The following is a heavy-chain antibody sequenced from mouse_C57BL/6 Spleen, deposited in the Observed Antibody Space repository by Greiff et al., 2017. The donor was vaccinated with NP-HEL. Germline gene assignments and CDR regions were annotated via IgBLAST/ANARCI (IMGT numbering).Heavy chain of an antibody. CDR3: ARSFHYGYFDY. Sequence: QVHVKQSGPELVKPGASVKISCKASGYTFTDYYINWVKQRPGQGLEWIGWIYPGSGNTKYNEKFKGKATLTVDTSSSTAYMQLSSLTSEDSAVYFCARSFHYGYFDYWGQGTTLTVSS. CDR2: IYPGSGNT. J-gene: IGHJ2*01. D-gene: IGHD1-2*01. V-gene: IGHV1-84*01. CDR1: GYTFTDYY.